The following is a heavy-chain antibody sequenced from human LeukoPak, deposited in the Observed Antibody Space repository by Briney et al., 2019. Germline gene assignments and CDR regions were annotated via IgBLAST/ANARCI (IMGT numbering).Heavy chain of an antibody. CDR3: ARDRGSYFHDAFDI. CDR1: GYTFTGYY. D-gene: IGHD1-26*01. Sequence: ASVNVSCKASGYTFTGYYMYWVRQAPGQGLEWMGWINPNTGGTNYAQKFQGRVTMTGDTPISTVYMELSRLTSDDAAVYYCARDRGSYFHDAFDIWGQGTMVTVSS. CDR2: INPNTGGT. V-gene: IGHV1-2*02. J-gene: IGHJ3*02.